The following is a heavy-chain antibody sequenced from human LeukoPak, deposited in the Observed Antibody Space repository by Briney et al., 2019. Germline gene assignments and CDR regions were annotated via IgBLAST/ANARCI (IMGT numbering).Heavy chain of an antibody. D-gene: IGHD3-3*01. CDR3: ARGSGYYSNWFDP. V-gene: IGHV3-74*01. CDR1: GFTFTSYW. Sequence: GGSLRPSCAASGFTFTSYWMHWVRQAPGKGLVWVSRINEDGSSTSYADSVKGRFTISRDNAKNTLYLQMNSLRAEDTAVYYCARGSGYYSNWFDPWGQGTLVTVSS. J-gene: IGHJ5*02. CDR2: INEDGSST.